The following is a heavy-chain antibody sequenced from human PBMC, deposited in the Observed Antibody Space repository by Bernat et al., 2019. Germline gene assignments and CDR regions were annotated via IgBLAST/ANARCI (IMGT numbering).Heavy chain of an antibody. J-gene: IGHJ4*02. D-gene: IGHD1-1*01. Sequence: VQLVESGGGLVQPGGSLRLSCAASGFTFSSYWMGWLRQAPGKGLEWVAVIWYDGSNKYYADSVKGRFTISRDNSKNTLYLQMNSLRAEDTAVYYCARDPYNWNDAGLDYWGQGTLVTVSS. CDR1: GFTFSSYW. CDR3: ARDPYNWNDAGLDY. V-gene: IGHV3-33*08. CDR2: IWYDGSNK.